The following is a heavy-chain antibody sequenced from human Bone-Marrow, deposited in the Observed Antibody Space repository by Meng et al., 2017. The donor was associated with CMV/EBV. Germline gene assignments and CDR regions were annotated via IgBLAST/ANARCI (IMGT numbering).Heavy chain of an antibody. CDR3: ARGHFVMRRMWELRDWFDP. D-gene: IGHD1-26*01. CDR1: GYTFTSYY. V-gene: IGHV1-46*01. CDR2: INPSGGST. Sequence: ASVKVSCKASGYTFTSYYMHWVRQAPGQGLEWMGIINPSGGSTSYAQKFQGRVTMTRDTSTSTVYMELSSLRSEETAVYYCARGHFVMRRMWELRDWFDPCGQGTLVTVSS. J-gene: IGHJ5*02.